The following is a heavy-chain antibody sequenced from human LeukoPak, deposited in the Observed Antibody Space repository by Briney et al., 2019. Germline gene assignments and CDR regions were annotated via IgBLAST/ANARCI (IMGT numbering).Heavy chain of an antibody. CDR2: LSGSGDRA. Sequence: PGGSLRLSCAASGFTFSSYAMSWVRQAPGKGLAWVSILSGSGDRADYADSVKGRFTISRDNSKNTLSLQMNGLRVEDAAVYFCVKGSSGGRPYYFHYWGQGTLVTVSS. CDR1: GFTFSSYA. CDR3: VKGSSGGRPYYFHY. J-gene: IGHJ4*02. V-gene: IGHV3-23*01. D-gene: IGHD3-16*01.